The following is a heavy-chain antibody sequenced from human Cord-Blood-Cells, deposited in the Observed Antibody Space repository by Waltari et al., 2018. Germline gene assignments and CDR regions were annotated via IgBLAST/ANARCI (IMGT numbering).Heavy chain of an antibody. J-gene: IGHJ3*02. CDR3: ARRGIAAAGDAFDI. V-gene: IGHV4-39*01. D-gene: IGHD6-13*01. CDR2: IYYSGST. CDR1: GGSISSSIYY. Sequence: QLQLQESGPGLVTPSETLSLTCPVSGGSISSSIYYWGWIRRPPGKGLEWIGSIYYSGSTYYNPSLKSRVTISVDTSKNQFSLKLSSVTAADTAVYYCARRGIAAAGDAFDIWGQGTMVTVSS.